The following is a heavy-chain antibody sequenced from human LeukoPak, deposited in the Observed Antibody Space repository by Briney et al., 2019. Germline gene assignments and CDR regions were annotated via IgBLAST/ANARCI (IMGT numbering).Heavy chain of an antibody. D-gene: IGHD3-22*01. CDR1: GFTFSSYG. V-gene: IGHV3-21*01. CDR2: ISSSSSYI. J-gene: IGHJ3*02. CDR3: GIVVVADDAFDI. Sequence: GGSLRLSCAASGFTFSSYGMHWVRQAPGKGLEWVSSISSSSSYIYYADSVKGRFTISRDKAKNSLYLQMNSLRAEDRAVYYCGIVVVADDAFDIWGQGTMVTVSS.